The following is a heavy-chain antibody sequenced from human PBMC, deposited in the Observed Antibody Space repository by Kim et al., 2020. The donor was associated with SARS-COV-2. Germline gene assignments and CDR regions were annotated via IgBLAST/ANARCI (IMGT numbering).Heavy chain of an antibody. Sequence: SETLSLSCVVDGGPFSDYFWSWIRQPPGKGLEWIGEITHFGSTNYNPSLKSRVTISADTSRNQFSLSLNSVTAADTAVYYCATHGGNSGYDFGYWGQGT. D-gene: IGHD5-12*01. CDR2: ITHFGST. CDR1: GGPFSDYF. V-gene: IGHV4-34*01. CDR3: ATHGGNSGYDFGY. J-gene: IGHJ4*02.